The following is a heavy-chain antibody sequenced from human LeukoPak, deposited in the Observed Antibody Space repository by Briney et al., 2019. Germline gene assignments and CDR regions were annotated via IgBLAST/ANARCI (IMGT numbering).Heavy chain of an antibody. CDR1: GFTFSSYS. J-gene: IGHJ5*02. CDR3: ARVLRSTNWFDP. Sequence: GGSMRPSCAASGFTFSSYSMNWVRQAPGKGLEWVSSISSSSSYIYYADSVKGRFTISRDNAKNSLYLQMNSLRAEDTAVYYCARVLRSTNWFDPWGQGTLVTVSS. D-gene: IGHD2/OR15-2a*01. CDR2: ISSSSSYI. V-gene: IGHV3-21*01.